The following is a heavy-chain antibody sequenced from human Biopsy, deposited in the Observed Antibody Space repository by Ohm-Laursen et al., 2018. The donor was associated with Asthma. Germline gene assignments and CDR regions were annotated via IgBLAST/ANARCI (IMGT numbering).Heavy chain of an antibody. CDR3: AKDRFDNSVTSKYYCYGIDV. Sequence: SLRLSCAASGFTFSSYYMHWVRQAPGKGLVWVSNIKSDGSSTSYADSVKGRFTISRDNVRNRLHLQMSSLRPDDSAAYHCAKDRFDNSVTSKYYCYGIDVWGQGTTVTVSS. D-gene: IGHD3-16*02. J-gene: IGHJ6*02. CDR2: IKSDGSST. CDR1: GFTFSSYY. V-gene: IGHV3-74*01.